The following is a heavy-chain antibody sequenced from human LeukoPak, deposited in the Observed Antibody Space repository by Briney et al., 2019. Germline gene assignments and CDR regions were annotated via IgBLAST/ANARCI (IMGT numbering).Heavy chain of an antibody. Sequence: SQTLSLTCAVSGGSISSGGYSWSWIRQPPGKGLEWIGYIYHSGSTYYNPSLKSRVTISVDTSKNQFSLKLSSVTAADTTVYYCARSLTTPLYYYYYYMDVWGKGTTVTVSS. CDR1: GGSISSGGYS. CDR3: ARSLTTPLYYYYYYMDV. V-gene: IGHV4-30-2*02. D-gene: IGHD4-11*01. CDR2: IYHSGST. J-gene: IGHJ6*03.